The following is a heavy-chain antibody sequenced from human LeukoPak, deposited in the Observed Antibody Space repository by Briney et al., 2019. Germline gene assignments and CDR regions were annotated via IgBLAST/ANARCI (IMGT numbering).Heavy chain of an antibody. V-gene: IGHV3-7*01. J-gene: IGHJ4*02. Sequence: GGSLRLSCAASGFTFSSYWMSWVRQAPGKGLEWVANIKQDGSEKYYVDSVKGRFTISRDNAKNSLYLQMNSLRAEDTAVYYCARSVIAEAGNYFDYWGQGTLVTVSS. CDR3: ARSVIAEAGNYFDY. D-gene: IGHD6-19*01. CDR1: GFTFSSYW. CDR2: IKQDGSEK.